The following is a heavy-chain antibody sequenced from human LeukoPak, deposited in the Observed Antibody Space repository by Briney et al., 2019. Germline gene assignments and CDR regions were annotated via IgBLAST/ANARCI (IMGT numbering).Heavy chain of an antibody. D-gene: IGHD6-19*01. CDR2: ISSNGGST. V-gene: IGHV3-64D*09. Sequence: GGSLRLSCSASGFTFGSYAMHWVRQAPGKGLEYVSAISSNGGSTYYADSVKGRFTISRDNSKNTLYLQMSSLRAEDTAVYYCVKVTVATDTYAFDIWGQGTMVTVSS. CDR3: VKVTVATDTYAFDI. CDR1: GFTFGSYA. J-gene: IGHJ3*02.